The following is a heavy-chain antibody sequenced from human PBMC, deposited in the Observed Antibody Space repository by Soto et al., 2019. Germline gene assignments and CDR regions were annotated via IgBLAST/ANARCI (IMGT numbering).Heavy chain of an antibody. CDR3: VKQAHGLDGVAFDY. V-gene: IGHV3-64D*06. CDR1: GFIFSEST. CDR2: VSTSGRST. D-gene: IGHD2-15*01. J-gene: IGHJ4*02. Sequence: GGSLRLSCSASGFIFSESTIYWVRQVPGKGLEAISAVSTSGRSTYYADSVKDRFTISRDNSKNTLFLQMGSLRPEDTAIYYCVKQAHGLDGVAFDYWGQGTQVTV.